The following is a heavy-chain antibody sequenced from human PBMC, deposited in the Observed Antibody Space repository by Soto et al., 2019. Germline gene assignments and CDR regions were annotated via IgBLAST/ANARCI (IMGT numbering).Heavy chain of an antibody. J-gene: IGHJ6*02. D-gene: IGHD6-13*01. CDR1: VDSITTYY. Sequence: SETLSLSCTVSVDSITTYYWSWIRQPAGKGLEWIGRIDTSGNTNYNPSLKSRVTMSVDTSKEQFSLKLTPVTAAETAVYYCARYSNNWFQTEGLDVGGQGTTVT. CDR3: ARYSNNWFQTEGLDV. V-gene: IGHV4-4*07. CDR2: IDTSGNT.